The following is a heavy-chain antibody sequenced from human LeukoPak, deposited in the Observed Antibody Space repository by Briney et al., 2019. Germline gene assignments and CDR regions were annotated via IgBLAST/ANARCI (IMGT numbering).Heavy chain of an antibody. J-gene: IGHJ5*02. D-gene: IGHD5-24*01. V-gene: IGHV4-38-2*02. CDR2: IYHSGST. CDR1: GYSISSGYY. Sequence: SETLSLTCTVSGYSISSGYYWGWIRQPPGKGLEWIGSIYHSGSTYYNPSLKSRVTISLDTSKNQFSLKLSSVTAADTAMYYCARDLSRDGCNRSGQGTLVTVSS. CDR3: ARDLSRDGCNR.